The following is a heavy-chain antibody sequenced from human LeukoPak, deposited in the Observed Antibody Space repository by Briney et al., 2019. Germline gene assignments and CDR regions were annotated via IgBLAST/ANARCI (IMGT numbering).Heavy chain of an antibody. D-gene: IGHD4-17*01. CDR2: IRYDGSNK. J-gene: IGHJ4*02. V-gene: IGHV3-30*02. CDR1: GFTFSSYG. Sequence: GGSLRLSCAASGFTFSSYGMHWVRQAPGKGLEWVAFIRYDGSNKYYADSVKGRFTISRDNSKNTLYLQMNSLRAEDTAVYYCAKGLGPYHDYGDPTAFDYWGQGTLVTVSS. CDR3: AKGLGPYHDYGDPTAFDY.